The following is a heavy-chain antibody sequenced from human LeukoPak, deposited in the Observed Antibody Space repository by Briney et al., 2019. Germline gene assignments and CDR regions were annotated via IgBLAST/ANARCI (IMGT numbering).Heavy chain of an antibody. D-gene: IGHD6-19*01. V-gene: IGHV3-74*01. J-gene: IGHJ4*02. CDR1: GFTFSSYW. Sequence: GGSLRLSCAASGFTFSSYWMHWVRQAPGKGLVWVSRISSDGTSTTYADSVKGRFTISGDNAENTLYLQMNSLRAEDTAVYYCASRVQSGWSFDYWGQGNLVTVSS. CDR3: ASRVQSGWSFDY. CDR2: ISSDGTST.